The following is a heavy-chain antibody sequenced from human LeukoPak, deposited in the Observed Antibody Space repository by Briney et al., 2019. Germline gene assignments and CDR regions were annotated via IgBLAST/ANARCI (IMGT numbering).Heavy chain of an antibody. V-gene: IGHV3-11*04. CDR3: ARVGRYSSSSGDY. CDR2: ISSSGSSI. D-gene: IGHD6-6*01. Sequence: GGSLRLSCAASGFTFSDYYMSWIRQAPGKGLEWVSYISSSGSSIYSADSVKGRFTISRDNAKNSLYLQMNSLRAEDPAVYYCARVGRYSSSSGDYWGQGTLVTVSS. CDR1: GFTFSDYY. J-gene: IGHJ4*02.